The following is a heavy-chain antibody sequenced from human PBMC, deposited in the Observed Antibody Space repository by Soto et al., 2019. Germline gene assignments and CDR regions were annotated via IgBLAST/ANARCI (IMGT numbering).Heavy chain of an antibody. Sequence: GGSLRLSCAASGFTFSSYAMHWVRQAPGKGLEWVAVISYDGSNKYYADSVKGRFTISRDNSKNTLYLQMNSLRAEDTAVYYCARDPWDFLFSEGGGDYYFDYWGQGTLVTVSS. J-gene: IGHJ4*02. D-gene: IGHD3-10*01. CDR1: GFTFSSYA. CDR3: ARDPWDFLFSEGGGDYYFDY. CDR2: ISYDGSNK. V-gene: IGHV3-30-3*01.